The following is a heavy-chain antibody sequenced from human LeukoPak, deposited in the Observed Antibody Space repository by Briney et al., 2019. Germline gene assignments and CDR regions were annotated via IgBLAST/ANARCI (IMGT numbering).Heavy chain of an antibody. D-gene: IGHD2-15*01. CDR3: ARGSGPVDY. V-gene: IGHV4-34*01. CDR1: GGSFSGYY. J-gene: IGHJ4*02. CDR2: INHSGST. Sequence: PSETLSLTCAVYGGSFSGYYWSWIRQPPGKGLEWIGEINHSGSTNYNPSLKSRVTISVDTSKNQFSLQLNSVTPEDTAVYYCARGSGPVDYWGQGTLVTVSS.